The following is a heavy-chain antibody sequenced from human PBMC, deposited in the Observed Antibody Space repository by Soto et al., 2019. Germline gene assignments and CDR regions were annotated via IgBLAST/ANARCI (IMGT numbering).Heavy chain of an antibody. D-gene: IGHD3-9*01. J-gene: IGHJ4*02. Sequence: EVQLVESGGGVVRPGGSLRLSCAASGFTFDDYGMSWVRQAPGKGLEWVSGINWNGGSTGYADSVKGRFTISRDNAKNSLDLQMNSLRAEDTALYHCARASNYDILTGYYPATFDYWGQGTLVTVSS. V-gene: IGHV3-20*01. CDR2: INWNGGST. CDR1: GFTFDDYG. CDR3: ARASNYDILTGYYPATFDY.